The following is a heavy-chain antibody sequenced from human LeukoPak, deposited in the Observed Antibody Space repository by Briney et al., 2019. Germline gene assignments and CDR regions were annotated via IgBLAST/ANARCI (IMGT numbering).Heavy chain of an antibody. V-gene: IGHV4-34*01. CDR3: ARPGLQTYYYDSSGYYYVD. D-gene: IGHD3-22*01. CDR1: GGSFSGYY. CDR2: INHSGST. Sequence: PSETLSLTCAVYGGSFSGYYWSWIRQPPGKGLEWIGEINHSGSTNYNPSLKSRVTISVDTSENQFSLKLSSVTAADTAVYYCARPGLQTYYYDSSGYYYVDWGQGTLVTVSS. J-gene: IGHJ4*02.